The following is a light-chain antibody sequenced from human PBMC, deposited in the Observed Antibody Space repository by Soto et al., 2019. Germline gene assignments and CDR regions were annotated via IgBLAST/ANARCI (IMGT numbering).Light chain of an antibody. CDR3: QHRSNWPRIT. CDR2: DAS. CDR1: QSVSSS. V-gene: IGKV3-11*01. J-gene: IGKJ5*01. Sequence: ENVLTQSPATPSFSPGERATPSFRARQSVSSSLAWYQQKPGQTPRLLIYDASNRATGIPARFSGSGSGTDFTLTISSLEPEDFAVYYCQHRSNWPRITFGQGTRLEIK.